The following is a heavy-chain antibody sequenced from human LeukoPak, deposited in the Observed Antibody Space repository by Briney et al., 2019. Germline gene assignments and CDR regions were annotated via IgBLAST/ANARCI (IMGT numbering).Heavy chain of an antibody. J-gene: IGHJ3*02. Sequence: PGGSLRLSCAASGFTFISYWLTWVRQAPGKGLEWVANIKQDGSEKYYVGSVKGRFTISRDNAKNSLYLQMNSLRAEDTAVYYCARDGYNPVAFDIWGQGTMVTVSS. D-gene: IGHD5-24*01. V-gene: IGHV3-7*01. CDR3: ARDGYNPVAFDI. CDR1: GFTFISYW. CDR2: IKQDGSEK.